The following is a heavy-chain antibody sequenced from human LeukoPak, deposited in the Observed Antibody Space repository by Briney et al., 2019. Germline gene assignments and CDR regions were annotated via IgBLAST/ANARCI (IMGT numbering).Heavy chain of an antibody. D-gene: IGHD3-10*01. CDR3: ARGGWFGELFLGYYFDY. V-gene: IGHV3-30*04. CDR1: GFTFSSYA. CDR2: ISYDGSNK. Sequence: GGSLRLSCAASGFTFSSYAMHWVRQAPGKGLEWVAVISYDGSNKYYADSVKGRFTISRDNSKNTLYLQMNSLRAEDTAVYYCARGGWFGELFLGYYFDYWRQGTLVTVSS. J-gene: IGHJ4*02.